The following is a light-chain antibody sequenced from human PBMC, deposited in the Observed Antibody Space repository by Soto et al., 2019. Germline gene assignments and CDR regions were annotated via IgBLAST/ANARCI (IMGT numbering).Light chain of an antibody. V-gene: IGKV3-20*01. CDR1: QSVTSNY. CDR2: GAS. CDR3: QQYGTSPRT. Sequence: EVELTQSPGTLSLSPGDTATLSCGASQSVTSNYLAWYQQKAGQPPRLLIYGASIRASGIPDRFSGSGSGTGFTLTIDRLEPEDFAVYYCQQYGTSPRTFGRGTKVEIK. J-gene: IGKJ1*01.